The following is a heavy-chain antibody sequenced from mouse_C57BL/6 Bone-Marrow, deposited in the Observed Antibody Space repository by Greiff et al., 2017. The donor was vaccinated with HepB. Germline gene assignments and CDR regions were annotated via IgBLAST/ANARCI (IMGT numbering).Heavy chain of an antibody. Sequence: EVQLQHSGPELVKPGASVKISCKASGYTFTDYYMNWVKQSHGKSLEWIGDINPNNGGTSSNQKFKGKATFTVDKSFSTAYMSLRSLPSEASSVDYFAGWLPAWFAYWGQGTLVTVSA. J-gene: IGHJ3*01. CDR1: GYTFTDYY. D-gene: IGHD2-2*01. CDR2: INPNNGGT. V-gene: IGHV1-26*01. CDR3: AGWLPAWFAY.